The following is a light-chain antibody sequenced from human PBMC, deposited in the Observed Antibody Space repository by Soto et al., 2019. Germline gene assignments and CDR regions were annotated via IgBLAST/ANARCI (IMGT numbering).Light chain of an antibody. CDR3: QQNYSPPWT. J-gene: IGKJ1*01. Sequence: DIQMTQSPHSLSASVGDRVTITCRASHDIATFLAWYQQRPGKVPKLLIYDASSLESGVPSRFSASGSGTDFTLTISRLQPEDFATYYCQQNYSPPWTFGQGTKVDIK. CDR2: DAS. CDR1: HDIATF. V-gene: IGKV1-39*01.